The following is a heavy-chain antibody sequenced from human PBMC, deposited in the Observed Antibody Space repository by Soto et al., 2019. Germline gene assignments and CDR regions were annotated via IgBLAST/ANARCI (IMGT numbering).Heavy chain of an antibody. CDR3: ARPAADYYYMDV. CDR2: IYPGDSDT. Sequence: PGVPMRISSKGSGYSFTSFWIGWVRKMPGNGLEWMGIIYPGDSDTRYSPSFQGQVTISADKSISTAYLQWSSLKASDTAIYYCARPAADYYYMDVWGKRTTVTVSS. CDR1: GYSFTSFW. J-gene: IGHJ6*03. V-gene: IGHV5-51*01.